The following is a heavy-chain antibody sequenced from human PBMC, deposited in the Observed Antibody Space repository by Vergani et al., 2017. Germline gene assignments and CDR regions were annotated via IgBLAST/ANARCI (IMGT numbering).Heavy chain of an antibody. D-gene: IGHD3-22*01. CDR2: IYSGSST. V-gene: IGHV3-53*02. CDR3: ARDYYGDYGMDV. J-gene: IGHJ6*02. Sequence: EVQLVETGGGLIQPGGSLRLSCAASGFTVSSNYMSWVRQAPGKGLEWVSVIYSGSSTYYADSVKGRFTISRDNSKNTLYLQMNSLRAEDTAVYYCARDYYGDYGMDVWGQGTTVTVSS. CDR1: GFTVSSNY.